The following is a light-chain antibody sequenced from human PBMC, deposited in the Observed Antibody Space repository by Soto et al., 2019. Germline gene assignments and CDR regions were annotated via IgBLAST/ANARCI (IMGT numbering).Light chain of an antibody. J-gene: IGLJ1*01. CDR1: SSNIGSNT. Sequence: QSVLTQPPSASGTPGQRVTISCSGSSSNIGSNTVNWYQQLPGTAPKLLIYNNNQRPSGVPDRFSGSKSGTSASLAISGLQSEEEADYYCATWDDSRNKVFGTGTKLTVL. CDR3: ATWDDSRNKV. V-gene: IGLV1-44*01. CDR2: NNN.